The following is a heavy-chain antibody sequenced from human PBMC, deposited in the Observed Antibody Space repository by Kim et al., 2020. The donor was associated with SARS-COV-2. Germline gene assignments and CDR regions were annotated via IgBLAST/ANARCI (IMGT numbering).Heavy chain of an antibody. J-gene: IGHJ4*02. D-gene: IGHD3-22*01. Sequence: RFTISRDNAKNSLYLQMNSLRDEDTAVYYCAREGPYYYDSSGYDGFSFDYWGQGTLVTVSS. CDR3: AREGPYYYDSSGYDGFSFDY. V-gene: IGHV3-48*02.